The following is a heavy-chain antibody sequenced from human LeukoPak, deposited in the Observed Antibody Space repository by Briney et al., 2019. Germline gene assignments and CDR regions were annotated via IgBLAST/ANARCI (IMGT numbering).Heavy chain of an antibody. CDR2: ISSSSSYI. CDR3: ARGSPDILTVYSDY. CDR1: GFTFSSYS. D-gene: IGHD3-9*01. Sequence: TAGSLRLSCAASGFTFSSYSMNWVRQAPGKGLEWVSSISSSSSYIYYADSVKGRFTISRDNAKNSLYLQMNSLRAEDTAVYYCARGSPDILTVYSDYWGQGTLVTVSS. J-gene: IGHJ4*02. V-gene: IGHV3-21*01.